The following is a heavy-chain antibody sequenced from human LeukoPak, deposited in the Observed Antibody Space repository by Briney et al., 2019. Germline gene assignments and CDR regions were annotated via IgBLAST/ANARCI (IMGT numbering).Heavy chain of an antibody. D-gene: IGHD1-14*01. J-gene: IGHJ3*02. V-gene: IGHV3-30-3*01. CDR2: ISYDGSNK. CDR3: ARDRSGIYDAFDI. CDR1: GLTFSDYA. Sequence: GRSLRLSCAPSGLTFSDYAMHWVRQAPGKGLEWVAVISYDGSNKYYADSVKGRFTISRDNSKKTLYLQMNSLRAEDTAVYYCARDRSGIYDAFDIWGQGTMVTVSP.